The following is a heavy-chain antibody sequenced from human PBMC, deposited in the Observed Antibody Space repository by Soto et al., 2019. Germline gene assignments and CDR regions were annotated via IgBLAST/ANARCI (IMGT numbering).Heavy chain of an antibody. CDR2: VYHSGKT. V-gene: IGHV4-39*01. CDR3: ARLWSGYYFAF. D-gene: IGHD3-3*01. Sequence: QLQLQESGPGLLKPSETLSLNSTVSGDSISSSSSYYWGWIRQPRGKGLEWVGSVYHSGKTYYNPTLRSRVTSSVDTSKNQLSLYVTSVTAADTAVYYRARLWSGYYFAFWGQGIVVTVSA. CDR1: GDSISSSSSYY. J-gene: IGHJ4*02.